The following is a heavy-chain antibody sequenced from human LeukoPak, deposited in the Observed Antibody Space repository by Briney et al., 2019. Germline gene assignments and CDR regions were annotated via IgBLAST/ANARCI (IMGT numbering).Heavy chain of an antibody. V-gene: IGHV4-34*01. CDR1: GGSFSGYY. D-gene: IGHD5-18*01. J-gene: IGHJ4*02. CDR3: ARGRRGYSYGKYYFDY. CDR2: INHSGST. Sequence: SETLSPTCAVYGGSFSGYYWSWIRQPPGKGLEWIGEINHSGSTNYNPSLKSRVTISVDTSKNQFSLKLSSVTAADTAVYYCARGRRGYSYGKYYFDYWGQGTLVTVSS.